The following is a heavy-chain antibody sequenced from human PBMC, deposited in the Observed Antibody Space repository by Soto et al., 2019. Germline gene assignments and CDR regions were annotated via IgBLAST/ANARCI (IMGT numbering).Heavy chain of an antibody. J-gene: IGHJ6*02. CDR2: IKSKTDGGTT. V-gene: IGHV3-15*01. Sequence: LRLSCAASGFTFSNAWMSWVRQAPGKGLEWVGRIKSKTDGGTTDYAAPVKGRFTISRDDSKNTLYLQMNSLKTEDTAVYYCTTGYYDFWSGKYFYYYYGMDVWGQGPTITVSS. CDR3: TTGYYDFWSGKYFYYYYGMDV. CDR1: GFTFSNAW. D-gene: IGHD3-3*01.